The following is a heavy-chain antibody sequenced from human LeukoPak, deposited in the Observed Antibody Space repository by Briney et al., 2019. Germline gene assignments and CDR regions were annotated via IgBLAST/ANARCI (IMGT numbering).Heavy chain of an antibody. CDR1: GFRFISYW. CDR3: ARSGNGWAFDY. Sequence: GESLKISCKGSGFRFISYWIGWVRQMPGKGLEWMGIIYPGDSDTRYSPSFQGQVTISADKSISTAYLQWISLKASDTAMYYCARSGNGWAFDYWGQGTLVTVSS. V-gene: IGHV5-51*01. D-gene: IGHD6-19*01. CDR2: IYPGDSDT. J-gene: IGHJ4*02.